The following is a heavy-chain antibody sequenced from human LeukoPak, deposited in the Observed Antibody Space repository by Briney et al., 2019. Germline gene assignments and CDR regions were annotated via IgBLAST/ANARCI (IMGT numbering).Heavy chain of an antibody. CDR2: ISGSSIYI. D-gene: IGHD3-22*01. CDR3: ARDPPYYDSSGYYYDY. Sequence: GGSLRLSCAASGFAFSTYSMNWVRQAPGKGLEWVSSISGSSIYIYYADSVKGRFTISRDNAKNSLYLQMNSLRAEDTAVYYCARDPPYYDSSGYYYDYWGQGTLVTVSS. V-gene: IGHV3-21*01. J-gene: IGHJ4*02. CDR1: GFAFSTYS.